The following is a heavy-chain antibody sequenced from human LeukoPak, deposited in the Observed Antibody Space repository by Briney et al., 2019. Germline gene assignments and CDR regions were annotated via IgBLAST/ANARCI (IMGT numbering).Heavy chain of an antibody. Sequence: GESLKISCQASGYSFTSSWIGWARQMPGKGLEWMGIIYPGDSDTRYSPSFQGQVTFSADKSISTAYLQWSSLKASDTAMYYCATAAAGDYATNYYYYYGMDVWGQGTTVTVSS. V-gene: IGHV5-51*01. CDR1: GYSFTSSW. D-gene: IGHD4-17*01. CDR3: ATAAAGDYATNYYYYYGMDV. J-gene: IGHJ6*02. CDR2: IYPGDSDT.